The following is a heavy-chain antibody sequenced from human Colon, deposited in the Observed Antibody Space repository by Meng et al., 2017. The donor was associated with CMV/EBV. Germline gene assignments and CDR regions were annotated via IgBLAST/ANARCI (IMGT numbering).Heavy chain of an antibody. J-gene: IGHJ4*02. D-gene: IGHD3-22*01. V-gene: IGHV4-39*01. CDR1: GASISSSQYY. CDR3: AKRETRIDDSSGYWG. Sequence: SETLSLTCSVSGASISSSQYYWGWIRQPPGKGLEWIASIYHSGSTYYNPSLKSRVTISVDTSKNRFSLKLGSVTAADTAVYYCAKRETRIDDSSGYWGWGQGTRVTVSS. CDR2: IYHSGST.